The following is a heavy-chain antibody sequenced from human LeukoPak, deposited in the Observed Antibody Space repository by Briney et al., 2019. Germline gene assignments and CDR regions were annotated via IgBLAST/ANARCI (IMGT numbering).Heavy chain of an antibody. CDR2: IGSTSSYI. CDR3: ASPLYSSSSV. Sequence: TGGSQRLLCASCGHPLSSHSTNWPPHAPGKALEWVSSIGSTSSYIYNADSVKGRFTISRDNAKNSLYLQMNSLRAEDTAVYYCASPLYSSSSVWGQGTLVTVSS. V-gene: IGHV3-21*01. D-gene: IGHD6-6*01. CDR1: GHPLSSHS. J-gene: IGHJ4*02.